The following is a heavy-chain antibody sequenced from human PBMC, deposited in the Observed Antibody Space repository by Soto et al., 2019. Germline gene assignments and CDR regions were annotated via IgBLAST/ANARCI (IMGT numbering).Heavy chain of an antibody. V-gene: IGHV4-59*01. CDR1: GDSIIGIYH. D-gene: IGHD6-13*01. CDR2: VYNSGST. Sequence: SETLSLTCAVSGDSIIGIYHWAWIRQPPGKGLEWIGYVYNSGSTNYNPSLKSRVTISEDTSKSQFSLKVNSMTAADTAVYYCARYRREAVAGYTLDNWGQGILVTVSS. J-gene: IGHJ4*02. CDR3: ARYRREAVAGYTLDN.